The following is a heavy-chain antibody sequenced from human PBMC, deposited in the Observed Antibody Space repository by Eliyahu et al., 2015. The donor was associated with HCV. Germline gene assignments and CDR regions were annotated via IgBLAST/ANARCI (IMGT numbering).Heavy chain of an antibody. CDR2: IYYSGST. V-gene: IGHV4-39*01. D-gene: IGHD3-22*01. Sequence: QLQLQESGPGLVKPSETLSLTCTVSGGSISSSSYYWGWIRQPPGKGLEWIGSIYYSGSTYYNPSLKSRVTISVDTSKNQFSLKLSSVTAADTAVYYCAPLYYYDSSGYYSRVGDYWGQGTLVTVSS. J-gene: IGHJ4*02. CDR3: APLYYYDSSGYYSRVGDY. CDR1: GGSISSSSYY.